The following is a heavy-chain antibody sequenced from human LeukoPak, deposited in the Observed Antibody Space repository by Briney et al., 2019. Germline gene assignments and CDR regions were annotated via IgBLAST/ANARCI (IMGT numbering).Heavy chain of an antibody. CDR2: IKSKTDGGTT. Sequence: GGSLRLSCAASGFTFSSYEMNWVRQAPGKGLEWVGRIKSKTDGGTTDYAAPVKGRFTISRDDSKNTLYLQMNSLKTEDTAVYYCTTDRELVVVSDAFDIWGQGTMVTVSS. CDR3: TTDRELVVVSDAFDI. D-gene: IGHD3-22*01. J-gene: IGHJ3*02. CDR1: GFTFSSYE. V-gene: IGHV3-15*01.